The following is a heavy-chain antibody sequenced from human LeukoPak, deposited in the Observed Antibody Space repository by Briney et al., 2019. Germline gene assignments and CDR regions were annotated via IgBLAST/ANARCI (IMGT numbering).Heavy chain of an antibody. J-gene: IGHJ4*02. D-gene: IGHD1-26*01. CDR2: IEPDGSEK. V-gene: IGHV3-7*02. CDR1: GFTFSSYW. CDR3: VPHAGTVGY. Sequence: GGSLRLSCAASGFTFSSYWMSWVRQAPGKGLEWVANIEPDGSEKYYVDSVKGRFTISRDYAKNSLYLQMNRLRADDTAVYYCVPHAGTVGYWGQGTLVTVSS.